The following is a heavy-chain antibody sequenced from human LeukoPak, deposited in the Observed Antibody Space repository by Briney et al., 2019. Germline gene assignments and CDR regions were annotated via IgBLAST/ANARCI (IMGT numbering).Heavy chain of an antibody. CDR1: GYSISSGYY. Sequence: PSETLSLTCTVSGYSISSGYYWGWIRKPPGKGLEWIGSIYHSGSTYYNPSLKSRVTISVDTSKNQFSLKLSSATAADTAVYYCARSHYYGSGSYYKEVPFDYWGQGTLVTVSS. CDR3: ARSHYYGSGSYYKEVPFDY. D-gene: IGHD3-10*01. J-gene: IGHJ4*02. CDR2: IYHSGST. V-gene: IGHV4-38-2*02.